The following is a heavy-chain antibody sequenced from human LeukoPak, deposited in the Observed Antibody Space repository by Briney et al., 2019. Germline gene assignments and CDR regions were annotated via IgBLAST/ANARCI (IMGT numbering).Heavy chain of an antibody. J-gene: IGHJ5*02. CDR1: RYTFTGCY. Sequence: GASVKVSCKASRYTFTGCYMHWVRQAPGQGLEWMGRINPNSGGTNYAQKFQGRVTMTRDTSISTAYMELSRLRSDDTAVYYCARGLGIAAANGMWFDPWGQGTLVTVSS. CDR3: ARGLGIAAANGMWFDP. CDR2: INPNSGGT. D-gene: IGHD6-13*01. V-gene: IGHV1-2*06.